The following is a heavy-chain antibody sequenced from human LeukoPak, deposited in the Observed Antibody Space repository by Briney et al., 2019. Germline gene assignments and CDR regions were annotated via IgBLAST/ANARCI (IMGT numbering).Heavy chain of an antibody. CDR3: AKDVDTATY. D-gene: IGHD5-18*01. CDR2: VSYDGSHK. V-gene: IGHV3-30-3*02. CDR1: GVTVNGYA. J-gene: IGHJ4*02. Sequence: GESLRLSCVASGVTVNGYALHWVRQAPGKGLEWVAVVSYDGSHKYYADSVKGRFTISRDNSKNTLYLQMNSLRAEDTAVYYCAKDVDTATYWGQGTLVTVSS.